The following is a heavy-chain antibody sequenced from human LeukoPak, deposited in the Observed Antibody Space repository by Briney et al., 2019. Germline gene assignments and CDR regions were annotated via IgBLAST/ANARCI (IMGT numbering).Heavy chain of an antibody. CDR1: GYTFTSYG. Sequence: APVKVSCKASGYTFTSYGISWVRQAPGQGLEWMGWISTYNGNTNYAQKLQGRVTMTTHTSTTTAYMELRSLRSDDTAVYYCARDGRCSGGSCYSEAFDSWGQGTMVTVSS. V-gene: IGHV1-18*01. CDR3: ARDGRCSGGSCYSEAFDS. D-gene: IGHD2-15*01. J-gene: IGHJ3*02. CDR2: ISTYNGNT.